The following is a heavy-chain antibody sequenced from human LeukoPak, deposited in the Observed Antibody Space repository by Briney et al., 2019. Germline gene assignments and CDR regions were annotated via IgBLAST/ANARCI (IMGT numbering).Heavy chain of an antibody. J-gene: IGHJ5*02. V-gene: IGHV3-23*01. Sequence: GGSLRLSCAASGFTFSSYGMSWVRQAPGKGLEWVSAISGSGASTYYADSVKGRFTISRDNSKNTLYLQMNSLRAEDTAVYYCAEGGTMVRGASNWFDPWGQGTLVTVSS. CDR3: AEGGTMVRGASNWFDP. D-gene: IGHD3-10*01. CDR2: ISGSGAST. CDR1: GFTFSSYG.